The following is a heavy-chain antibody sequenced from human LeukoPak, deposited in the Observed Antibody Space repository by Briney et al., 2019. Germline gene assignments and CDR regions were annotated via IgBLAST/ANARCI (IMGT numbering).Heavy chain of an antibody. J-gene: IGHJ4*02. D-gene: IGHD1-26*01. CDR3: ARDVSGSYSFDY. Sequence: ASVKVSCKASGYTFTSYYMHWVRQAPGQGLEWMRWINPNSGGTNYAQKFQGRVTMTRDTSISTAYMELSRLRSDDAAVYYCARDVSGSYSFDYWGQGTLVTVSS. V-gene: IGHV1-2*02. CDR2: INPNSGGT. CDR1: GYTFTSYY.